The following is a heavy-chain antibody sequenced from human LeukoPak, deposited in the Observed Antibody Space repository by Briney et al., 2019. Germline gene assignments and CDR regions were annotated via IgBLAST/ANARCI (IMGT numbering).Heavy chain of an antibody. J-gene: IGHJ4*02. V-gene: IGHV3-66*02. CDR3: ARAPPSDFWSGPYYFDY. CDR2: IYSGGST. CDR1: GFTVSSNY. Sequence: GGSLRLSCAASGFTVSSNYMSWVRQAPGKGLEWVSVIYSGGSTYYADSVKGRFTISGDNSKNTLYLQMNSLRAEDTAVYYCARAPPSDFWSGPYYFDYWGQGTLVTVSS. D-gene: IGHD3-3*01.